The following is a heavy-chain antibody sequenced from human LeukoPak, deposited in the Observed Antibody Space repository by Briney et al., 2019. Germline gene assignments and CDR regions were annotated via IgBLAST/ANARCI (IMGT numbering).Heavy chain of an antibody. CDR3: TRVAVTSSSDAFDI. V-gene: IGHV3-66*01. CDR1: GIIVSNNY. D-gene: IGHD2-21*02. J-gene: IGHJ3*02. Sequence: GGSLRLSCAASGIIVSNNYMSWVRQTPGRGLEWLSIIYPSGDTYYTDSTSLMGRFTISRDSSKNTLYLQMNILRAEDTGVYYCTRVAVTSSSDAFDIWGQGTMVTVSS. CDR2: IYPSGDT.